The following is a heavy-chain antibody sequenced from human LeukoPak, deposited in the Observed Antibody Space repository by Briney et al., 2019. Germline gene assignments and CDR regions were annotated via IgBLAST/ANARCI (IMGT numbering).Heavy chain of an antibody. CDR3: AKGTNWKPPTLWFDP. D-gene: IGHD1-1*01. Sequence: GGSLRLSCTASGFTFGDYAMSWFRQAPGKGLEWVGFIRSKAYGGTTEYAASVKGRFTISRDDSKSIAYLQMNSLRAEDTAVYYCAKGTNWKPPTLWFDPWGQGTLVTVSS. V-gene: IGHV3-49*03. J-gene: IGHJ5*02. CDR2: IRSKAYGGTT. CDR1: GFTFGDYA.